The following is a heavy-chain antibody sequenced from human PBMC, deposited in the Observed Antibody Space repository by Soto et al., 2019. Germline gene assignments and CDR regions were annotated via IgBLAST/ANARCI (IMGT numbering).Heavy chain of an antibody. V-gene: IGHV2-70*01. D-gene: IGHD3-3*01. CDR3: VRIRSGYSPSSYFYGLDV. Sequence: SGPSGEPTQTLTLTCSFSGFSLSADGTCVSWIRQPPGKALEWLALIVWEDNKFSNTPLKTRLTLSKDTSNNHADLAMTALGPVDTATYYCVRIRSGYSPSSYFYGLDVWGQGTSVTVSS. CDR2: IVWEDNK. J-gene: IGHJ6*02. CDR1: GFSLSADGTC.